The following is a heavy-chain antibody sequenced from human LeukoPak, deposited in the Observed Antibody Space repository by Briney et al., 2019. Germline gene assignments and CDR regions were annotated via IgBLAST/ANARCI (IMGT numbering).Heavy chain of an antibody. CDR2: KYNSGSA. D-gene: IGHD2-2*01. CDR3: ATPYCRSISCLDVFNV. V-gene: IGHV4-31*03. Sequence: PSQTLSLTCNVSGVSVSDGRYYWTWIRQHPGKGLEWTGYKYNSGSAKYNPSLESRLTISIDTSKNQFSLQLSSVTAADTATYYCATPYCRSISCLDVFNVWGQGTRVTVSS. CDR1: GVSVSDGRYY. J-gene: IGHJ3*01.